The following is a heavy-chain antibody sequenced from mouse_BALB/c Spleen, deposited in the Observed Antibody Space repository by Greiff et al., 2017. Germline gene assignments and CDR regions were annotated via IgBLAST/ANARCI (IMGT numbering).Heavy chain of an antibody. V-gene: IGHV1-80*01. CDR1: GYAFSSYW. D-gene: IGHD2-3*01. CDR3: ARYDGYPVAAMDY. Sequence: VMLVESGAELVRPGSSVKISCKASGYAFSSYWMNWVKQRPGQGLEWIGQIYPGDGDTNYNGKFKGKATLTADKSSSTAYMQLSSLTSEDSAVYFCARYDGYPVAAMDYWGQGTSVTVSS. J-gene: IGHJ4*01. CDR2: IYPGDGDT.